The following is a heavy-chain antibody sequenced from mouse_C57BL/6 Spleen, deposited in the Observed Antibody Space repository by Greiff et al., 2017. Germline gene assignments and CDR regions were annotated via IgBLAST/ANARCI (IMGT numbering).Heavy chain of an antibody. CDR2: IHPNSGST. Sequence: QVQLQQSGAELVKPGASVKLSCKASGYTFTSYWMHWVKQRPGQGLEWIGMIHPNSGSTNYNEKFKSKATLTVDKSSSTAYMQLSSLTSEDSAVYYCARSIYYTYYFDYWGQGTTLTVSS. D-gene: IGHD2-1*01. CDR1: GYTFTSYW. CDR3: ARSIYYTYYFDY. V-gene: IGHV1-64*01. J-gene: IGHJ2*01.